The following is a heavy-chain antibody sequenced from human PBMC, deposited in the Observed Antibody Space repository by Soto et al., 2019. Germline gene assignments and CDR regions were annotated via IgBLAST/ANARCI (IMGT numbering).Heavy chain of an antibody. Sequence: SETLSLTCTVSGGSISSSSYYWGWIRQPPGKGLEWIGSIYYSGSTYYNPSLKSRVTISVDTSKNQFSLKLSSVTAADTAVYYCARRDSGAAVYNWFDPWGQGTLVTVSS. CDR2: IYYSGST. D-gene: IGHD6-13*01. J-gene: IGHJ5*02. V-gene: IGHV4-39*01. CDR1: GGSISSSSYY. CDR3: ARRDSGAAVYNWFDP.